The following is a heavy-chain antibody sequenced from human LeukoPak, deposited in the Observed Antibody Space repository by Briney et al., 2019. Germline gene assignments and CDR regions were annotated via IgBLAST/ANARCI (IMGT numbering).Heavy chain of an antibody. CDR2: IYYSGST. CDR3: ARAPIGLTQSGYPYYYYGMDV. V-gene: IGHV4-31*03. Sequence: SETLSLTCTVSGGSISSGGYYWSWIRQYPGKGLEWIGYIYYSGSTYYNPSLKSRVTISVDTSKNQFSLKLSSVTAADTAVYYCARAPIGLTQSGYPYYYYGMDVWGQGTTVTVSS. J-gene: IGHJ6*02. D-gene: IGHD3-3*01. CDR1: GGSISSGGYY.